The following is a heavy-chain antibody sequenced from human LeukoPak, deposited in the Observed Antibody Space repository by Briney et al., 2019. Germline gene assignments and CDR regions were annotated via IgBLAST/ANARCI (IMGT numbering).Heavy chain of an antibody. CDR1: GYTLTAYY. J-gene: IGHJ6*03. CDR3: ASSDGYNKAGYYYYMDV. V-gene: IGHV1-2*02. D-gene: IGHD5-24*01. CDR2: INPNTGGT. Sequence: ALVKVSCKASGYTLTAYYMHWVRQAPGQGLEWMGWINPNTGGTNYAQKFQGRVTMTWDTSISTAYMELRGLRSDDTAVFYCASSDGYNKAGYYYYMDVWGKGATVTVSS.